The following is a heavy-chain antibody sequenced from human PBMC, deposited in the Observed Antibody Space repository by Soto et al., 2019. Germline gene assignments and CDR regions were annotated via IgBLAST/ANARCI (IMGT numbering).Heavy chain of an antibody. V-gene: IGHV1-69*04. CDR3: AILGWFGVTRRYYFDY. J-gene: IGHJ4*02. D-gene: IGHD3-10*01. CDR1: GGTFSSYA. CDR2: IIPILGIA. Sequence: ASVKVSCKASGGTFSSYAISWVRQAPGQGLEWMGRIIPILGIANYAQKFQGRVTITEDKSTSTAYKELSSLRSEDTAVYYCAILGWFGVTRRYYFDYWGQGTLVTVSS.